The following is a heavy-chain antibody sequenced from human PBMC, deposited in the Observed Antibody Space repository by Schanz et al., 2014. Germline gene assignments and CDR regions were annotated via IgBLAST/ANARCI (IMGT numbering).Heavy chain of an antibody. CDR2: IYTSGST. CDR1: GGSISSGSYY. D-gene: IGHD1-26*01. CDR3: ARVPEPGWFDP. J-gene: IGHJ5*02. V-gene: IGHV4-61*02. Sequence: QVQLQESGPGLVKPSQTLSLTCTVSGGSISSGSYYWSWIRQPAGKGLEWIGRIYTSGSTNYNPSLKSRLTISVDTSKTQFSLKLSSVPAADTAVYYCARVPEPGWFDPWGQGTLVTVSS.